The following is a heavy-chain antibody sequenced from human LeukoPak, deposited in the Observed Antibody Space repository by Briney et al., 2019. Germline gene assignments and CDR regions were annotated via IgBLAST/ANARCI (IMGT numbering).Heavy chain of an antibody. J-gene: IGHJ3*02. D-gene: IGHD2-8*01. V-gene: IGHV3-9*03. CDR1: GFTFDDYA. CDR3: ARQGTNYDAFDI. CDR2: ISWNSGSI. Sequence: PGGSLRLSCAASGFTFDDYAMHWVRQAPGKGLEWVSGISWNSGSIGYADSVKGRFTISRDNAKNSLYLQMNSLRAEDMALYYCARQGTNYDAFDIWGQGTMVTVSS.